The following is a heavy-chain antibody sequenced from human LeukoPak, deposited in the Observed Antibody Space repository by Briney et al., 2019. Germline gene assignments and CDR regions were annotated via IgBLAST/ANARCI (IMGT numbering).Heavy chain of an antibody. J-gene: IGHJ4*02. Sequence: PGGSLRLSCAAAGFTFSSYAMSWVRQAPGKGLEWVSAISGSGGSTYYAESVKGRFTISRDNSKNTLYLQMNSLRAEDTAVYYCADPVLLSDYWGQGTLVTVSS. V-gene: IGHV3-23*01. CDR3: ADPVLLSDY. CDR1: GFTFSSYA. D-gene: IGHD3-10*01. CDR2: ISGSGGST.